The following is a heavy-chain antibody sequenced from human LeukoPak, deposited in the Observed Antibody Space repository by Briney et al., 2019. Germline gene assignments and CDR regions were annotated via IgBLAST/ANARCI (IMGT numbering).Heavy chain of an antibody. CDR1: GYTFTGYY. CDR2: IVVGSGNT. J-gene: IGHJ3*02. V-gene: IGHV1-58*02. D-gene: IGHD1-26*01. Sequence: SVKVSCKASGYTFTGYYMHWVRQAPGQGLEWMGWIVVGSGNTNYAQKFQERVTITRDMSTSTAYMELSSLRSEDTAVYYCAADPWELLAFDIWGQGTMVTVSS. CDR3: AADPWELLAFDI.